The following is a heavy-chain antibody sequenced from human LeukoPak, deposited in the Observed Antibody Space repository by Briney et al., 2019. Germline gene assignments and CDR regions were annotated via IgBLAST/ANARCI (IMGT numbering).Heavy chain of an antibody. CDR3: AREYSGFDY. J-gene: IGHJ4*02. CDR1: GGSISSYY. CDR2: SYHFGST. V-gene: IGHV4-59*01. D-gene: IGHD5-12*01. Sequence: SETLSLTCTVSGGSISSYYWSWIRQPAGKGLEWIGYSYHFGSTNYNPSLKSRVTISVDTSKNQFSLKLTSVTAADTAVYYCAREYSGFDYWGQGTLVTVSS.